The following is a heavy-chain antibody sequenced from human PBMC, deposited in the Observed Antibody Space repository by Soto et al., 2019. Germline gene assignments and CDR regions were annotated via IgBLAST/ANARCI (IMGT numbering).Heavy chain of an antibody. CDR3: TRGPSLEAFLDY. CDR1: GGSISSSSYH. D-gene: IGHD1-1*01. J-gene: IGHJ4*02. V-gene: IGHV4-61*05. Sequence: PSETLSLTCTVSGGSISSSSYHWGWIRQPPGKGLEWIAEIYHSGVTNYNPSLKSRATISVDKSKNQFSLDLYSVTAADTAVYFCTRGPSLEAFLDYWGQGTLVTVSS. CDR2: IYHSGVT.